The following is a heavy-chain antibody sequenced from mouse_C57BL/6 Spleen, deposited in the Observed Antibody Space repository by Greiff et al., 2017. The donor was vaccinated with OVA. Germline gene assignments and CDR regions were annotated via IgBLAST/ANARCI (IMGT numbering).Heavy chain of an antibody. Sequence: EVKLVESGGGLVKPGGSLKLSCAASGFTFSSYAMSWVRQTPEKRLEWVATISDGGSYTYYPDNVKGRFTISRDNAKNNLYLQMSHLKSEDTAMYYCAREGTTVFDYWGQGTTLTVSS. CDR2: ISDGGSYT. CDR3: AREGTTVFDY. J-gene: IGHJ2*01. D-gene: IGHD1-1*01. CDR1: GFTFSSYA. V-gene: IGHV5-4*01.